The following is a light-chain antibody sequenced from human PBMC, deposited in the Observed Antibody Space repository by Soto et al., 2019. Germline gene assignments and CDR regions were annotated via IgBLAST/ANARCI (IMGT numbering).Light chain of an antibody. V-gene: IGKV3-20*01. Sequence: EIVLTQSPGTLSLSPGERATLSCRASQNVYGNYLAWYQQKSGQAPRLLVYGASSRATGIPDRFSGTGSGTDFTLTISRLEPEDFAVYYCQQYGSLVTFGGGTKVEIQ. CDR3: QQYGSLVT. CDR1: QNVYGNY. CDR2: GAS. J-gene: IGKJ4*01.